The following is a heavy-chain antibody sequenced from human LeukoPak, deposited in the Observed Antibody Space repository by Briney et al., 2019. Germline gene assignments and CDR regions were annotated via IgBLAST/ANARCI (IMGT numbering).Heavy chain of an antibody. D-gene: IGHD3-22*01. J-gene: IGHJ4*02. CDR2: INPDSGGT. CDR3: ARDHYYYDSSGSGNY. V-gene: IGHV1-2*02. CDR1: GYSFTGYY. Sequence: GASVKVSCKASGYSFTGYYMHWVRQAPGQGLEWMGWINPDSGGTNYAQKFQGRVTMTRDTSITTAYMELSRLTSDDTAVYYCARDHYYYDSSGSGNYWGQGTLVTVSS.